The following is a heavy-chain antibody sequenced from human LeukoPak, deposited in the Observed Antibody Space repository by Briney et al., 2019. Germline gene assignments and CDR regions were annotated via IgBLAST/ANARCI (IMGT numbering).Heavy chain of an antibody. V-gene: IGHV3-53*01. CDR3: ASGGVYDFWSGYFGPDY. J-gene: IGHJ4*02. CDR2: IYSGGST. CDR1: GFTVSSNY. D-gene: IGHD3-3*01. Sequence: PGGSLRLSCAASGFTVSSNYMSWVRQAPGKRLEWVSVIYSGGSTYYADSVKGRFTISRDNSKNTLYLQMNSLRAEDTAVYYCASGGVYDFWSGYFGPDYWGQGTLVTVSS.